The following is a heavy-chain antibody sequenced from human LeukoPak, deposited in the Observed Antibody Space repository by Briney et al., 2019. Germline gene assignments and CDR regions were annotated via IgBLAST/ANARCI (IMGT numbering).Heavy chain of an antibody. J-gene: IGHJ5*02. CDR3: AKERATMVRGDWFDP. V-gene: IGHV3-23*01. Sequence: GGSLRLSCAASGFTFSSYAMSWVRQAPGKGLEWVAGIIGSGGSTYYADSVKGRFTISRDNSKNTLYLQMNSLRAEDTAVYYCAKERATMVRGDWFDPWGQGTLVTVSS. CDR1: GFTFSSYA. D-gene: IGHD3-10*01. CDR2: IIGSGGST.